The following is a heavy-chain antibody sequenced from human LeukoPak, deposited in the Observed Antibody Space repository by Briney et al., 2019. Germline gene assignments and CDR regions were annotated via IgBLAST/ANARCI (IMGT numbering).Heavy chain of an antibody. J-gene: IGHJ3*02. CDR2: IYTSGST. D-gene: IGHD1-26*01. V-gene: IGHV4-61*02. CDR1: GGSISSGSYY. Sequence: SETLSLTCTVSGGSISSGSYYWSWIRQPAGKGLEWIGRIYTSGSTNYNPSLKSRVTISVDTSKNQFSLKLSSVTAADTAVYYCARDDARRVGAPDAFDIWGQGTMVTVSS. CDR3: ARDDARRVGAPDAFDI.